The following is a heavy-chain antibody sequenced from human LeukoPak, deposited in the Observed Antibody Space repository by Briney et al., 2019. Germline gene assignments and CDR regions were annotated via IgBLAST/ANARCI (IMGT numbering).Heavy chain of an antibody. V-gene: IGHV3-48*03. J-gene: IGHJ6*02. CDR3: ARDQLGGWHGYYYYGIDV. CDR2: ISSSGSTI. Sequence: GGSLRLSCAASGFTFSSYEMNWVRQAPGKGLEWVSYISSSGSTIYYADSVKGRFTISRDNAKNSLYLQMNSLRAEDTAVYYCARDQLGGWHGYYYYGIDVWGQGTTVTVSS. D-gene: IGHD7-27*01. CDR1: GFTFSSYE.